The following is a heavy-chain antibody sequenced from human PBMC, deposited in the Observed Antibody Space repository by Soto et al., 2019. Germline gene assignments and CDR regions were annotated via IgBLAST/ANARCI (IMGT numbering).Heavy chain of an antibody. Sequence: EVQLVESGAGLVKPGGSLRLSCAASGFTCSSYSMNWVRQAPGTGLEWVSSISSSTSYIYYADSVQGRFTISRDNAKNSLYLQMNSLRAEDTAVYYCARDRRDGYNFAYWGQGTLVTVSS. CDR2: ISSSTSYI. CDR3: ARDRRDGYNFAY. CDR1: GFTCSSYS. D-gene: IGHD5-12*01. V-gene: IGHV3-21*01. J-gene: IGHJ4*02.